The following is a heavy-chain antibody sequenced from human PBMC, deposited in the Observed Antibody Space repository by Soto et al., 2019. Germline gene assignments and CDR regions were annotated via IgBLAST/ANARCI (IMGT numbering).Heavy chain of an antibody. CDR1: GGSFSGYY. D-gene: IGHD2-8*01. CDR2: INHSGST. CDR3: ARFIFFFFEVCTNGVSPTYYFAS. V-gene: IGHV4-34*01. J-gene: IGHJ4*02. Sequence: SETLSLTCAVYGGSFSGYYWSWIRQPPGKGLEWIGEINHSGSTNYNPSLKSRVTISVDTSKNQFSLKLSSVTAADTAVYYCARFIFFFFEVCTNGVSPTYYFASRAQGPLVTVSS.